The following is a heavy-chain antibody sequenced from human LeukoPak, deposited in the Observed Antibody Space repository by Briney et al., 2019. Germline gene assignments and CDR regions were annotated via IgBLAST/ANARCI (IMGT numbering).Heavy chain of an antibody. D-gene: IGHD6-6*01. V-gene: IGHV1-2*06. CDR1: GYTFTGYY. CDR2: INPNSGGT. Sequence: ASVKVSRKASGYTFTGYYMHWVRQAPGQGLEWMGRINPNSGGTNYAQKFQGRVTMTRDTSISTAYMELSRLRSDDTAVYYCARDWGIAARPLGYWGQGTLVTVSS. J-gene: IGHJ4*02. CDR3: ARDWGIAARPLGY.